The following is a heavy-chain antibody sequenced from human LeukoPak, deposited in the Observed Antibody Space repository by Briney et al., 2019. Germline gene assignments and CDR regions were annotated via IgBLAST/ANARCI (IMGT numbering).Heavy chain of an antibody. CDR2: INHSGST. J-gene: IGHJ6*03. D-gene: IGHD3-10*01. V-gene: IGHV4-34*01. CDR3: ARQGASAERITMVRRAYMDV. CDR1: GGSFSGYY. Sequence: SETLSLTCAVYGGSFSGYYWSWSRQPAGKGLEWIGEINHSGSTNYNPSLKSRVTISVDTSKNQFSLKLSSVTAADTAVYYCARQGASAERITMVRRAYMDVWGKGTTVTISS.